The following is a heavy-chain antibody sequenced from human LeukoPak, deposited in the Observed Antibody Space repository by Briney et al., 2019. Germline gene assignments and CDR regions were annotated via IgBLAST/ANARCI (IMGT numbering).Heavy chain of an antibody. CDR2: IKQDGSEK. J-gene: IGHJ3*02. D-gene: IGHD6-6*01. CDR3: ARDLGDTRLLASRPRRGIFDI. V-gene: IGHV3-7*03. Sequence: GGSLRLSCAASGFTFSSYWMSWVRQAPGKGLEWVANIKQDGSEKYYVDSVKGRFTISRDNAKNSLYLQMNSLRAEDTAVYYCARDLGDTRLLASRPRRGIFDIWGQGTVVTVSS. CDR1: GFTFSSYW.